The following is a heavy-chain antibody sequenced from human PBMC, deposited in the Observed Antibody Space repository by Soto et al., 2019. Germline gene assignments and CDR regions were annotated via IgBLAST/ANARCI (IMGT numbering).Heavy chain of an antibody. Sequence: GESLKISCKGSGYSFTSYWIGWVRQMPGKGLEWMGIIYPGDSDTRYSPSFQGQVTISADKSISTAYLQWSSLKASDTAMYYCARAPRGYSYLPHKSHDAFDIWGQGTMVTVSS. V-gene: IGHV5-51*01. CDR2: IYPGDSDT. D-gene: IGHD5-18*01. CDR1: GYSFTSYW. CDR3: ARAPRGYSYLPHKSHDAFDI. J-gene: IGHJ3*02.